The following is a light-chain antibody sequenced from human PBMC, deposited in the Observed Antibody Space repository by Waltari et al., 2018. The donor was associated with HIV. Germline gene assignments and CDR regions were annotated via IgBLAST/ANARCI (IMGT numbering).Light chain of an antibody. CDR2: VLS. V-gene: IGLV2-14*02. CDR1: SSSGGTNNR. Sequence: QSALTQPAPVSRSPGQSVTIFCTASSSSGGTNNRVSWYQHHQVKAPKLLVSVLSNPASGVSTRFSGSKSGNTASLTISGPQAEDEADYYCSSYTYNVLVFGGGTKLTVL. CDR3: SSYTYNVLV. J-gene: IGLJ2*01.